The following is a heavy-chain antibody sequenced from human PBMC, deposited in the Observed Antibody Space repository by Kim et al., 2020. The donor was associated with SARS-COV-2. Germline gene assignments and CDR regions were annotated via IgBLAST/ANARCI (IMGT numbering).Heavy chain of an antibody. CDR1: GFTFSSYG. J-gene: IGHJ1*01. CDR2: IWYDGSNK. Sequence: GGSLRLSCAASGFTFSSYGMHWVRQAPGKGLEWVAVIWYDGSNKYYADSVKGRFTISRDNSKNTLYLQMNSLRAEDTAGYCCAKQNRKGATSKDEYFQH. V-gene: IGHV3-33*06. CDR3: AKQNRKGATSKDEYFQH. D-gene: IGHD2-15*01.